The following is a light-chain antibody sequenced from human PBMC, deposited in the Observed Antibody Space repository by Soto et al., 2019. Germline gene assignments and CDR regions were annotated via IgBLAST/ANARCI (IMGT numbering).Light chain of an antibody. Sequence: EIVLTQSPATLSLSPGEKATLSCRASPSVSSYLAWYQQKPGQAPRLLMFDASIRATGIPARFSGTGSETDFTRTITSLEPEDFAVYYCQQRGNWPWTFGQWTKVEIK. J-gene: IGKJ1*01. CDR2: DAS. CDR1: PSVSSY. CDR3: QQRGNWPWT. V-gene: IGKV3-11*01.